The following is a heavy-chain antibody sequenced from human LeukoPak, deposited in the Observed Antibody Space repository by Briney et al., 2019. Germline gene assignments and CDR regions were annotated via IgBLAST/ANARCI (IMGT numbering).Heavy chain of an antibody. Sequence: SETLSLTCTVSGGSISSSSYYWGWIRQPPGKGLEWIGSIYYSGSTYYNPSLKSRVTISVDTSKNQFSLQLNSVTPEDTAVYYCARARGSGWYAEIDYWGQGTLVTVSS. J-gene: IGHJ4*02. V-gene: IGHV4-39*07. CDR3: ARARGSGWYAEIDY. CDR2: IYYSGST. CDR1: GGSISSSSYY. D-gene: IGHD6-19*01.